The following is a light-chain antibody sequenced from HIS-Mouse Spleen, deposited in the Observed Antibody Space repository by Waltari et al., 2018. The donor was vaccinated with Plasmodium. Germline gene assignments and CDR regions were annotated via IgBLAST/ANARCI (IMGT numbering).Light chain of an antibody. CDR2: DTS. CDR3: LLSYSGAHWV. V-gene: IGLV7-46*01. CDR1: TGAVTSGHY. J-gene: IGLJ3*02. Sequence: QAVVTQEPSLTLSPGGTVTLPCGSSTGAVTSGHYPYWFQQKPGQAPRTLIYDTSNKHSWTPARFSGSLLGGKAALTLSGAQPEDEAEYYCLLSYSGAHWVFGGGTKLTVL.